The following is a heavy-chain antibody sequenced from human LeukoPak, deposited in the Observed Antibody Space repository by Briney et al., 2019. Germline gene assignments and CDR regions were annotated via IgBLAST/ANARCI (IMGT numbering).Heavy chain of an antibody. CDR3: ARVGAVGGVFRAFDI. CDR2: ISGSGRST. CDR1: GFTFSQYA. V-gene: IGHV3-23*01. Sequence: GGSLRLSCAASGFTFSQYAMNWVRQAPGKGLEWVSVISGSGRSTFYADSVKGRFTISRDNSKNTLYLQMNSLRAEDTAVYYCARVGAVGGVFRAFDIWGQGTMVTASS. J-gene: IGHJ3*02. D-gene: IGHD3-16*01.